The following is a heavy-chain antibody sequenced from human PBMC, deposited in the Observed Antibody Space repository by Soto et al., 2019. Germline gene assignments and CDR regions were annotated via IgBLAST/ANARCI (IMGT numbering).Heavy chain of an antibody. CDR2: INPTTGGT. Sequence: ASVKVSCKASGYSLTEYYLHWVRQAPGQGLEWMGWINPTTGGTTYAQKFEGRVTMTRDRSVNTAYMELSRLRSDDTALYFCARASGRPLTVYAPLGFWGQGSLVTVSS. V-gene: IGHV1-2*02. J-gene: IGHJ4*02. D-gene: IGHD2-8*01. CDR1: GYSLTEYY. CDR3: ARASGRPLTVYAPLGF.